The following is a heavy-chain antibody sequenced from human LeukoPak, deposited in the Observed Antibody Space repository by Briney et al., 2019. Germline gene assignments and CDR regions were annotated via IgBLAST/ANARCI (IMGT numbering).Heavy chain of an antibody. V-gene: IGHV1-18*01. J-gene: IGHJ6*02. CDR3: ARAGDGDYDILTGYYHAPEVYGMDV. CDR2: ISAYNGNT. CDR1: GYTFTSYG. Sequence: ASVKVSCKASGYTFTSYGTSWVRQAPGQGLEWMGWISAYNGNTNYAQKLQGRVTMTTDTSTSTAYMELRSLRSDDTAVYYCARAGDGDYDILTGYYHAPEVYGMDVWGQGTTVTVSS. D-gene: IGHD3-9*01.